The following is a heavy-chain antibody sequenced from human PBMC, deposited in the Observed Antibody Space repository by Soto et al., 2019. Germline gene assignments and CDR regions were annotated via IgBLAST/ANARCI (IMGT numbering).Heavy chain of an antibody. D-gene: IGHD6-19*01. J-gene: IGHJ1*01. Sequence: EVQLVESGGGLVQPGGSLRLSCAPSGFTVSSNYMSWVRQAPGKGLEWVSVIYSGGSTYYADSVKGRFTISRDNSKNTLYLQMNSLRAEDTAVYYCARDRIAVAGNPEYFQHWGQGTLVTVSS. V-gene: IGHV3-66*01. CDR2: IYSGGST. CDR1: GFTVSSNY. CDR3: ARDRIAVAGNPEYFQH.